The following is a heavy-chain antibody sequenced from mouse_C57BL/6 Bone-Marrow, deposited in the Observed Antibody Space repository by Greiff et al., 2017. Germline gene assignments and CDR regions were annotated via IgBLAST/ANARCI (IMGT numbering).Heavy chain of an antibody. CDR1: GYTFTDYE. Sequence: QVQLKESGAELVRPGASVTLSCKASGYTFTDYEMHWVKQTPVHGLEWIGAIDPETGGTASNQKFKGKAILTADKSSSTAYMELRSLTSEDSAVYYCTRRAYYSKGAWFAYWGQGTLVTVSA. V-gene: IGHV1-15*01. D-gene: IGHD2-5*01. CDR3: TRRAYYSKGAWFAY. J-gene: IGHJ3*01. CDR2: IDPETGGT.